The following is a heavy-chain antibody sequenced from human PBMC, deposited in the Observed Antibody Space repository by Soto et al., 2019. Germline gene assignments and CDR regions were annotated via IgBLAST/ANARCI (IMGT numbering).Heavy chain of an antibody. CDR3: AKDVYCGTTGCPRNIVHY. D-gene: IGHD2-2*01. V-gene: IGHV3-30*18. CDR1: GFTFSNYG. J-gene: IGHJ4*02. Sequence: QVQLVESGGGVVQPGRSLRLSCAASGFTFSNYGMHWVRQAPGKGPEWVTIMSYDGNNKFYADSVKGRFTISRDNSKNTLYLQMGNMRAEDTALYSCAKDVYCGTTGCPRNIVHYWGQRTLVTVSS. CDR2: MSYDGNNK.